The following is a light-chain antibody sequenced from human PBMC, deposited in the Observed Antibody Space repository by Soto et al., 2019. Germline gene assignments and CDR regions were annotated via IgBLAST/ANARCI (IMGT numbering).Light chain of an antibody. Sequence: QSVLTQPPSVSATPGQKVTISCSGSDSNLGRNYVSWYQQLPGTAPRLLIYDNVYRFSGIPARFSASKSGTSATLGIAGLQPGYEGDYYCGSWDNNLRAYVFGTGTKLTVL. CDR1: DSNLGRNY. CDR3: GSWDNNLRAYV. V-gene: IGLV1-51*01. CDR2: DNV. J-gene: IGLJ1*01.